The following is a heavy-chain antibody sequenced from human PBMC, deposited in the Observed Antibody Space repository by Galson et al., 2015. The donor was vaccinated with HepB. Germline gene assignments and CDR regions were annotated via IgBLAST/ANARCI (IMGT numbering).Heavy chain of an antibody. CDR2: LNEDGSIR. J-gene: IGHJ4*02. V-gene: IGHV3-7*01. CDR1: GFTFSRYW. D-gene: IGHD5-18*01. CDR3: ARDAGGYSYGYFDY. Sequence: SLRLSCAASGFTFSRYWMTWVRQAPGKGLEWVANLNEDGSIRHSFDSVEGRFTISRDNAKNSLYLQINSLRADDTAVYFCARDAGGYSYGYFDYWGQGMLVTVSS.